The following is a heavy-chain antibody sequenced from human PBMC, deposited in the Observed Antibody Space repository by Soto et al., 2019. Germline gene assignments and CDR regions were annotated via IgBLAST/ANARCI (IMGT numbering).Heavy chain of an antibody. CDR2: IYYSGST. J-gene: IGHJ6*02. CDR1: GGSISSGGYY. V-gene: IGHV4-31*03. Sequence: SETLSLTCTVSGGSISSGGYYWSWIRQHPGKGLEWIGYIYYSGSTYYNPSLKSRVTISVDTSKNQFSLKLSSVTAADTAVYYCARDFGSSWEYYYYGMDVWGQGTTVTVSS. D-gene: IGHD6-13*01. CDR3: ARDFGSSWEYYYYGMDV.